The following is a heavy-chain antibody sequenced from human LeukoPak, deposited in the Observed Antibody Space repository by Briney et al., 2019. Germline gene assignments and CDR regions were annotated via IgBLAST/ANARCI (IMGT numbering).Heavy chain of an antibody. Sequence: GGSLRLSCAASGFTFSSYAMSWVRQAPGKGLEWVSAISGSGGSTYYADSVNGRFTLSRDNAKNSLFLQMNSLRAEDTAVYYCARDGVFYDILTSYAFDIWGQGTMVTVSS. CDR2: ISGSGGST. V-gene: IGHV3-23*01. CDR1: GFTFSSYA. D-gene: IGHD3-9*01. J-gene: IGHJ3*02. CDR3: ARDGVFYDILTSYAFDI.